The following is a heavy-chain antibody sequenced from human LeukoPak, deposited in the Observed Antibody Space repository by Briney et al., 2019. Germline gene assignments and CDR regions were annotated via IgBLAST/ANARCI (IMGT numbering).Heavy chain of an antibody. V-gene: IGHV4-4*07. CDR2: VNPYGTS. CDR3: ARDRKPRAVAGAYISYGMDV. Sequence: PSETLSLTCSVSGGSTNNYFWSWIRQSAGKGLEWIGRVNPYGTSNYNPSLKSRVTMSVDTSKNLVSLRLTSLTAADTAVYYCARDRKPRAVAGAYISYGMDVWGQGTTVTVSS. CDR1: GGSTNNYF. J-gene: IGHJ6*02. D-gene: IGHD6-19*01.